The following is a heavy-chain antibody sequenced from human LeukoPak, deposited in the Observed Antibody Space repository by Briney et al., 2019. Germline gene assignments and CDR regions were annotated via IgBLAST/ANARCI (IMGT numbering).Heavy chain of an antibody. J-gene: IGHJ4*02. D-gene: IGHD3-22*01. CDR3: TRGLRYYYDSSGPQKH. V-gene: IGHV3-49*04. CDR2: IRSKAYGGTT. Sequence: PGGSLRLSCVGSEFTFSSYWMSWVRQAPGKGLEWVGFIRSKAYGGTTEYAASVKGRFTISRDDSKSIAYLQMNSLKTEDTAVYYCTRGLRYYYDSSGPQKHWGQGTLVTVSS. CDR1: EFTFSSYW.